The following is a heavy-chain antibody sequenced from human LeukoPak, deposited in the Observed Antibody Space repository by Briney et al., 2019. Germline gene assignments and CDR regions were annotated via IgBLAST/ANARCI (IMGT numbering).Heavy chain of an antibody. V-gene: IGHV3-30*02. CDR1: GFTFSSYG. CDR2: IRYDGSNK. Sequence: GGSLRLSCAASGFTFSSYGMHWVRQAPGKGLEWVAFIRYDGSNKYYADSVKGRFTISRDNAKNSLYLQMNSLRAEDTAVYYCARDLQGYFDLWGQGTLVTVSS. J-gene: IGHJ4*02. CDR3: ARDLQGYFDL. D-gene: IGHD2-15*01.